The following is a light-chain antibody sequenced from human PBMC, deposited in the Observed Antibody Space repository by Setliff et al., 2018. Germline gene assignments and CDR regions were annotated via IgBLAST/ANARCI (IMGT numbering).Light chain of an antibody. CDR1: SSDVGSYDF. CDR3: SAYTSKTTHAL. CDR2: DVS. Sequence: QSALAQPASVSGSPGQSITISCSGTSSDVGSYDFVSWYQQYPGKAPKLIIYDVSSRPSGVSNRFSGSKAGNTASLTISGLQAEDEADYYCSAYTSKTTHALFGGGTKVTVL. J-gene: IGLJ2*01. V-gene: IGLV2-14*01.